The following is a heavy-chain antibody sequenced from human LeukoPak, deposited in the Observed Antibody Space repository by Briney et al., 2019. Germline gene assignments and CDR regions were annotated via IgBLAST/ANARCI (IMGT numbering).Heavy chain of an antibody. CDR3: TRDRPNYYGSDGHYYRRNGDY. CDR1: RFTFSIYA. Sequence: GGSLRLSCAASRFTFSIYAMSWVRQAPGKGLEWVSSISSKGELTFYADSVKGRFTISRDNSESTLYLQMNILRADDTAIYYCTRDRPNYYGSDGHYYRRNGDYWGQGTLVTVSS. CDR2: ISSKGELT. V-gene: IGHV3-23*01. J-gene: IGHJ4*02. D-gene: IGHD3-22*01.